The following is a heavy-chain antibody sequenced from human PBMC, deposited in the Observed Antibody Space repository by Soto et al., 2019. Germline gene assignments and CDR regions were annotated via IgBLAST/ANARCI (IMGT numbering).Heavy chain of an antibody. J-gene: IGHJ4*02. V-gene: IGHV4-39*01. CDR2: FYYGGSP. CDR1: GDSIRSSSHY. D-gene: IGHD2-2*02. CDR3: YIDGY. Sequence: QVQLQESGPGLVKPSETLSLTCTVSGDSIRSSSHYWAWNRQPPGKGLEWIGGFYYGGSPYYNSSLKSRVTMSVDTSKNQFSLNLNSVTAADTAVYYCYIDGYWDQGTLVTVSS.